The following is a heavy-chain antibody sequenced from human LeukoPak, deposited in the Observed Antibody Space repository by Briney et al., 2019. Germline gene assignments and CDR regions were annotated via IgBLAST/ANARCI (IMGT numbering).Heavy chain of an antibody. J-gene: IGHJ4*02. Sequence: ASVKVSCKASGYTFTSYYIHWVRQAPGQGLEWMGIINPSGGSTSYAQKFQGKVTMTRDTSTSTVYMELSSLRSEDTAVYYCARDQNSSSWEGVLDYWGQGTLVTVSS. CDR3: ARDQNSSSWEGVLDY. CDR1: GYTFTSYY. V-gene: IGHV1-46*03. D-gene: IGHD6-13*01. CDR2: INPSGGST.